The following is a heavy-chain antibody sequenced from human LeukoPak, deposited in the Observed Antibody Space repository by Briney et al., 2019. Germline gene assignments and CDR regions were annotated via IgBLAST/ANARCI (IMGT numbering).Heavy chain of an antibody. D-gene: IGHD6-13*01. J-gene: IGHJ4*02. CDR2: IYHSGST. Sequence: PSETLSLTCTVSGGSISSGGYYWSWIRQPPGKGLEWIGYIYHSGSTYYNPSLKSRVTISVDRSKNQFSLKLRSVTAADTAVYYCARDYSSSWYPYFHYWGQGTLVTVSS. CDR3: ARDYSSSWYPYFHY. V-gene: IGHV4-30-2*01. CDR1: GGSISSGGYY.